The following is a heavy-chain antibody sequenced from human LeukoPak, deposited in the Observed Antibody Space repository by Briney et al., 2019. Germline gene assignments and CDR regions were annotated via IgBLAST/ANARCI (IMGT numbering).Heavy chain of an antibody. CDR3: ARVANLYYYDSSPVDY. D-gene: IGHD3-22*01. Sequence: PGGSLRLSCAASGFTFSDYYMSWIRQAPGKGLEWVSYISSSGSTIYYADSVKGRFTISRDNAKNSLYLQMNSLRAEDTAVYYCARVANLYYYDSSPVDYWGQGTLVTVSS. V-gene: IGHV3-11*01. CDR1: GFTFSDYY. CDR2: ISSSGSTI. J-gene: IGHJ4*02.